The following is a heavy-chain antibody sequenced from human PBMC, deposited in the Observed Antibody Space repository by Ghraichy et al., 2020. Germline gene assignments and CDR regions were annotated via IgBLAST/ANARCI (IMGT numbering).Heavy chain of an antibody. CDR1: GFAFADYA. D-gene: IGHD3-22*01. CDR3: AKAENDDYYYDSTGYYSHFNDH. J-gene: IGHJ4*02. CDR2: ISGDGDST. Sequence: GESLNISCVASGFAFADYAIHWVRQAPGKGLEWVALISGDGDSTYYGESVKGRFTLSRDNTRNSLYLQMSGLRTEDTAVYYCAKAENDDYYYDSTGYYSHFNDHCGQGTPVTVSS. V-gene: IGHV3-43*02.